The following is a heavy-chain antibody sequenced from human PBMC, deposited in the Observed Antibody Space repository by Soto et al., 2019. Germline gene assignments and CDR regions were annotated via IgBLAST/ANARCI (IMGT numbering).Heavy chain of an antibody. CDR3: ARDRAGYCSGGSCSLEGGYYYYGMDV. J-gene: IGHJ6*02. CDR2: IYYSGST. CDR1: GGSISSYY. Sequence: SETLSLTCTVSGGSISSYYWSWIRQPPGKGLEWIGYIYYSGSTNYNPSLKSRVTISVDTSKNQFSLKLSSVTAADTAVYYCARDRAGYCSGGSCSLEGGYYYYGMDVWGQGTTVTVSS. V-gene: IGHV4-59*01. D-gene: IGHD2-15*01.